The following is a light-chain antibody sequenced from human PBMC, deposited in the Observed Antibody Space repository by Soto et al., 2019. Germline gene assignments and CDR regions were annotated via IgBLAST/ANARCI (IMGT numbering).Light chain of an antibody. CDR1: QSVNSN. CDR2: GTS. CDR3: QQYNNWPRT. Sequence: EIVMTQSPATLSLSPGERATLSCRASQSVNSNIAWYQQKGGQAPRLLIYGTSTRATGIPARFSGSGSGTDFTLTISSLQFEDFAVYYCQQYNNWPRTFGQGTKVDIK. J-gene: IGKJ1*01. V-gene: IGKV3-15*01.